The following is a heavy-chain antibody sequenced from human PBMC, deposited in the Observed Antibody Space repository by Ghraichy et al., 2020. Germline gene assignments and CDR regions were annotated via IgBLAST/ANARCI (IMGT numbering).Heavy chain of an antibody. CDR3: AKDLGSSWYSGGGYDY. CDR2: ISGSGGST. D-gene: IGHD6-13*01. V-gene: IGHV3-23*01. Sequence: GGSLRLSCAASGFTFSSYAMSWVRQDPGKGLEWVSAISGSGGSTYYADSVKGRFTISRYNSKNTLYLQMNSLRAEDTAVYYCAKDLGSSWYSGGGYDYWGQGTLVTVSS. J-gene: IGHJ4*02. CDR1: GFTFSSYA.